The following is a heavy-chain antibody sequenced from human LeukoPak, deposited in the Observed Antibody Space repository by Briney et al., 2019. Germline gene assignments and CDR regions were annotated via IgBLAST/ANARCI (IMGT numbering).Heavy chain of an antibody. CDR3: VRGGYFDY. CDR1: GGSFSGYY. Sequence: PSETLSLTCAVYGGSFSGYYWSWIRQPPGKGLEWIGEINHSGSTNYNPSLKSRVTISVDTSKNQFSLKLSSVTAADTAVYYCVRGGYFDYWGQGTLVTVSS. CDR2: INHSGST. V-gene: IGHV4-34*01. J-gene: IGHJ4*02.